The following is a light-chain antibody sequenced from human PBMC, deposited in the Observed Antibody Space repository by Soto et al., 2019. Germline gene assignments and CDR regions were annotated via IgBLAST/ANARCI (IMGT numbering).Light chain of an antibody. Sequence: EIVLTQSPATLSLSPGDRVTLSCRASQSVESYFVWYYQKPGQAPRLLIYDTSTRATAIPPRFSGSGSGTDFSLTISSLEPEDVAVYYCRQRINWPCTFGQGTKVEIK. CDR1: QSVESY. CDR3: RQRINWPCT. V-gene: IGKV3-11*01. CDR2: DTS. J-gene: IGKJ1*01.